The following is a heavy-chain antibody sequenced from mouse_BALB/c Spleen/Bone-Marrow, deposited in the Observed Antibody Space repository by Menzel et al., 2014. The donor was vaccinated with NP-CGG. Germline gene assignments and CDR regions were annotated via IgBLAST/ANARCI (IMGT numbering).Heavy chain of an antibody. CDR1: GYPITSDYA. V-gene: IGHV3-2*02. D-gene: IGHD1-1*01. CDR2: ISYSGST. CDR3: ARYYYVSSPYWYFDV. J-gene: IGHJ1*01. Sequence: EVQLQESGPGLVRPSQSLSLTCTVTGYPITSDYAWNWIRQFPGNKLEWVGYISYSGSTSYNPSLKSRISITRDTSKNQFFLQLNSVTTEDTATYYCARYYYVSSPYWYFDVWGAGTTVTVSS.